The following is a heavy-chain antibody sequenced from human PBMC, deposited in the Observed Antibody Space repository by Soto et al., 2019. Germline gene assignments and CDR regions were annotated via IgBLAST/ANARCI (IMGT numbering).Heavy chain of an antibody. CDR3: ARPIVSYCSGTSCDGGVVDY. CDR2: IFYSGST. V-gene: IGHV4-39*01. J-gene: IGHJ4*02. D-gene: IGHD2-2*01. CDR1: GGSISSSSYY. Sequence: QLQLQESGPGLVKPSETLSLTCTVSGGSISSSSYYWGWIRQPPEKVLEWIGDIFYSGSTYYNPSLKSRVTISVDTSKNQFSLTLSSLTAADAAVYYCARPIVSYCSGTSCDGGVVDYWGQGTLVTVSS.